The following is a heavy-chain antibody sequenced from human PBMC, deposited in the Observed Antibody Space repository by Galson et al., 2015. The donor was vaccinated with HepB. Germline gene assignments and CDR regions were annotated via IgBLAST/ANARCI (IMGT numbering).Heavy chain of an antibody. D-gene: IGHD4-23*01. J-gene: IGHJ6*03. V-gene: IGHV1-8*01. Sequence: SVKVSCKASGYTFTSYDINWVRQATGQGLEWMGWMNPNSGNTGYAQKFQGRVTMTRNTSISTAYMELSSLRSEDAAVYYCGVVTPPRSYYYYMDVWGQGTTVTVSS. CDR2: MNPNSGNT. CDR1: GYTFTSYD. CDR3: GVVTPPRSYYYYMDV.